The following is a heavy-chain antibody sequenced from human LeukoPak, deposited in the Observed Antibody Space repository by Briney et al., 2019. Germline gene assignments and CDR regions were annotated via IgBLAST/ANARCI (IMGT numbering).Heavy chain of an antibody. CDR2: ISAYNGNT. V-gene: IGHV1-18*01. CDR3: ARDSGSYSTTFHY. CDR1: GGTFSSYA. D-gene: IGHD1-26*01. Sequence: ASVKVSCKASGGTFSSYAITWVRQAPGQGLEWMGWISAYNGNTDYAQKFQGRVIMTTDTSTSTVYMELRSLRSDDTAIYYCARDSGSYSTTFHYWGQGTLVTVSS. J-gene: IGHJ4*02.